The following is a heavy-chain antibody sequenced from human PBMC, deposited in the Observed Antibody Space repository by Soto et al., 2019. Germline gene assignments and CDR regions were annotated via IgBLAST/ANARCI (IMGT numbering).Heavy chain of an antibody. CDR2: IYYSGST. CDR1: GGSISSGGYY. CDR3: ARRVRCSGGSCYLSSFDY. D-gene: IGHD2-15*01. V-gene: IGHV4-31*03. J-gene: IGHJ4*02. Sequence: QVQLQESGPGLVKPSQTLSLTCTVSGGSISSGGYYWSWIRQHPGKGLEWIGYIYYSGSTYYNPSHKSRVTISVDTSKNQFSLKLSSVTAADTAVYYCARRVRCSGGSCYLSSFDYWGQGTLVTVSS.